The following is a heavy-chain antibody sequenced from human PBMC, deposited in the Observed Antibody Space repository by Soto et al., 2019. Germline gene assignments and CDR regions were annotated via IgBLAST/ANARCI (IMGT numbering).Heavy chain of an antibody. CDR2: INPNTGGT. CDR3: ARESWSYVD. J-gene: IGHJ4*02. V-gene: IGHV1-2*02. D-gene: IGHD1-26*01. CDR1: GYTFTDYH. Sequence: QVQLVQSGAEVKEPEASVKVSCKTSGYTFTDYHIHWMRQAPGQGLECLGWINPNTGGTTYTQKFQGRVTLTRDTSISTAYMELSSLRSDDTAVYYCARESWSYVDWGQGTLVTVSS.